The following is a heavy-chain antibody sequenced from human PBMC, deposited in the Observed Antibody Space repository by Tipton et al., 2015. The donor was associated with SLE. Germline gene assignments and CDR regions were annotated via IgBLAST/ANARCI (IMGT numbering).Heavy chain of an antibody. Sequence: QLVQSGAEVKKPGASVKVSCKASGYTFTSYDINWVRQATGQGLEWMGWINPNSGGTNYAQKFQGRVTMTRDTSISTAYMELSRLRSDDTAVYYCAAPIPAAAHDAFDIWGQGTMVTVSS. CDR2: INPNSGGT. D-gene: IGHD6-13*01. CDR3: AAPIPAAAHDAFDI. CDR1: GYTFTSYD. J-gene: IGHJ3*02. V-gene: IGHV1-2*02.